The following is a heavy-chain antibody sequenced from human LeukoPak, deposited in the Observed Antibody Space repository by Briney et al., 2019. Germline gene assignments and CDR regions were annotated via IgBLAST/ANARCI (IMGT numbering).Heavy chain of an antibody. CDR3: ARESGSYAYYFDY. Sequence: GGSLRLSCAASGFTFSSYGMHWVRQAPGEGLEWVAVIWSDGSNKYYADSVKGRFTISRDSSKNTLYLQMNSLRAEDTAVYYCARESGSYAYYFDYWGQGTLVTVSS. CDR2: IWSDGSNK. CDR1: GFTFSSYG. V-gene: IGHV3-33*08. D-gene: IGHD1-26*01. J-gene: IGHJ4*02.